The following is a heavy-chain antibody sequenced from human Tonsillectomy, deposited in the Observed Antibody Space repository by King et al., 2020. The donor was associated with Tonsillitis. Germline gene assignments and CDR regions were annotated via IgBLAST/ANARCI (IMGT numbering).Heavy chain of an antibody. V-gene: IGHV3-7*01. J-gene: IGHJ3*02. D-gene: IGHD3-3*01. Sequence: VQLVQSGGGLVQSGGSLRLSCVASGFSLNTYWMTWVRQAPGKGLEWVANIQEHGSEKYYVDAVKGRFTISRDNAKDSLFLQMSSLRVDDTAVYYCARGAAGVVHAYDIWGHGTMVTVSS. CDR1: GFSLNTYW. CDR3: ARGAAGVVHAYDI. CDR2: IQEHGSEK.